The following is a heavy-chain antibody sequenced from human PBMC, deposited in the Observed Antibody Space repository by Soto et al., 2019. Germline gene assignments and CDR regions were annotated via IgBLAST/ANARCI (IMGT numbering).Heavy chain of an antibody. CDR1: GGSISSGGYY. CDR3: AREGRSNRLTGPSGFDY. CDR2: IYYSGST. D-gene: IGHD3-9*01. J-gene: IGHJ4*02. Sequence: QVQLQESGPGLVKPSQTLSLTCTVSGGSISSGGYYWSWIRQHPWKGLEWIGYIYYSGSTYYNPSLKSRVTISVDTSKNQFSLKLSSVTAADTAVYYCAREGRSNRLTGPSGFDYWGQGTLVTVSS. V-gene: IGHV4-31*03.